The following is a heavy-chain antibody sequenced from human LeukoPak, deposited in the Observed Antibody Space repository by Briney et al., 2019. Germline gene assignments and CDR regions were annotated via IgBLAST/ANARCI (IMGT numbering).Heavy chain of an antibody. V-gene: IGHV4-59*11. CDR1: GGSMSSHY. CDR2: IYSSGST. J-gene: IGHJ4*02. D-gene: IGHD6-19*01. Sequence: KPSETLSLTCNVSGGSMSSHYWSWIRQPPGKGVEWIGYIYSSGSTNYNPSLKSRVIISIDTSKNQFSLKLSSATAADTAVYYCARGTLTVAGLFDYWGQGTLVTVSS. CDR3: ARGTLTVAGLFDY.